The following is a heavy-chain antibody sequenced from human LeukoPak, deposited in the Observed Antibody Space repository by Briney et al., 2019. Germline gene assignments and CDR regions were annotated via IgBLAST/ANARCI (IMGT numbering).Heavy chain of an antibody. D-gene: IGHD6-13*01. J-gene: IGHJ4*02. CDR3: ARTVAAAGTRYFDY. V-gene: IGHV4-39*01. CDR2: IYYSGST. Sequence: WVRQPPGKGLEWIGTIYYSGSTYYNPPLESRVTISVDTSKNQFSLKLSSVTAADTAVYYCARTVAAAGTRYFDYWGQGTLVTVSS.